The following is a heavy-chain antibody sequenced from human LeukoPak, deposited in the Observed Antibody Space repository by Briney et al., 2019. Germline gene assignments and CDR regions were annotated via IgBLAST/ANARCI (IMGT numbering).Heavy chain of an antibody. CDR3: ARVGGAAANY. CDR2: IYNVGPT. D-gene: IGHD6-13*01. CDR1: GFTFSDMY. V-gene: IGHV3-53*01. Sequence: GGSLRLSCAASGFTFSDMYMSWVGQAPGKGVEGVSLIYNVGPTHYADSVKGRFTISRDNSKNTLFLQMNSLRAEDTAVYYCARVGGAAANYWGQGTLVTVSS. J-gene: IGHJ4*02.